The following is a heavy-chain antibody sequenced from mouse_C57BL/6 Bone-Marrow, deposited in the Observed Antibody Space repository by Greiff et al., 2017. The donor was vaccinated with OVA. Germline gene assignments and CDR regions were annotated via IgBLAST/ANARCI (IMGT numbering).Heavy chain of an antibody. CDR3: ARPYSNYRAWFAY. CDR2: IDPSDSET. CDR1: GYTFTSYW. Sequence: VQLQQPGAELVRPGSSVKLSCKASGYTFTSYWMHWVKQRPIQGLEWIGNIDPSDSETHYNQKFKDKATLTVDKSSSTAYMQLSSLTSEDSAVYYCARPYSNYRAWFAYWGQGTLGTVSA. D-gene: IGHD2-5*01. J-gene: IGHJ3*01. V-gene: IGHV1-52*01.